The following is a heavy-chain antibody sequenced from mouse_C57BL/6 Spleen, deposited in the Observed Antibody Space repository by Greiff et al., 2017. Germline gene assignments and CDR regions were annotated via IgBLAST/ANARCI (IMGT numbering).Heavy chain of an antibody. J-gene: IGHJ2*01. Sequence: VQVVESGAELVRPGASVTLSCKASGYTFTDYEMHWVKQTPVHGLEWIGAIDPETGGTAYNQKFKGKAILTADKSSSTAYMELRSLTSEDSAVYYCTSVYDGYYVDYWGQGTTLTVSS. CDR3: TSVYDGYYVDY. V-gene: IGHV1-15*01. D-gene: IGHD2-3*01. CDR2: IDPETGGT. CDR1: GYTFTDYE.